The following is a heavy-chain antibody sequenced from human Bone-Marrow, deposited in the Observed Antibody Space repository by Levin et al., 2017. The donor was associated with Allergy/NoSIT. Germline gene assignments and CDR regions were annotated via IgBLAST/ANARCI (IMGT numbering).Heavy chain of an antibody. J-gene: IGHJ4*02. CDR1: GFTFSTYA. CDR3: AKSLYMTGVNFES. D-gene: IGHD3-9*01. Sequence: LSLTCAASGFTFSTYAMSWVRQAPGKGLEWVSSVINSGGSTYYADSVKGRFTISRDNAMNTVHLQMNSLRVEDTAVYYCAKSLYMTGVNFESWGRGTLVAVSS. V-gene: IGHV3-23*01. CDR2: VINSGGST.